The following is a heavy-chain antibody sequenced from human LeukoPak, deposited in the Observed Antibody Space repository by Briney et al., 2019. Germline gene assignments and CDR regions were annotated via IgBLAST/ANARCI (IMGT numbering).Heavy chain of an antibody. CDR1: GFTFSSYA. V-gene: IGHV3-23*01. D-gene: IGHD2-2*01. CDR3: AKVGVPAAVYNWFDP. J-gene: IGHJ5*02. CDR2: ISGSGGST. Sequence: GGSLRLSCAASGFTFSSYAMSWVRQAPGKGLEWVSAISGSGGSTYYADSVKGRFTISGDNSKNTLYLQMNSLRAEDTAVYYCAKVGVPAAVYNWFDPWGQGTLVTVSS.